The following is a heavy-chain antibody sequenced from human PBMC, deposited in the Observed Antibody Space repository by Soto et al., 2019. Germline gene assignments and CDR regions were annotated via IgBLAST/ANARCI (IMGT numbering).Heavy chain of an antibody. CDR3: ARDDVRAYGDYVGVLGWFDP. Sequence: QVQLVQSGAEVKKPGASVKVSCKASGYSFTSYHMHWVRQAPVQGLEWMGIINPSGSRTTYSQKFQGRLSITRDTSTSTVYMELSSLRSEDTALYYCARDDVRAYGDYVGVLGWFDPWGQGTLVTVSS. D-gene: IGHD4-17*01. CDR2: INPSGSRT. V-gene: IGHV1-46*01. CDR1: GYSFTSYH. J-gene: IGHJ5*02.